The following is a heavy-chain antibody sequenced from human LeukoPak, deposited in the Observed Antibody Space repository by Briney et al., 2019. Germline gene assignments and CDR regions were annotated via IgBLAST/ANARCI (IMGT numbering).Heavy chain of an antibody. Sequence: RPSETLSLTCAVSGVSISSGGYSWSRIRQPPGKGLEWIGYIYHSGSTYYNPSLKSRVTISVDRSKNQFSLKLSSVTAADTAVYYCARGDFYYDYWGQGTLVTVSS. CDR3: ARGDFYYDY. CDR1: GVSISSGGYS. D-gene: IGHD3-22*01. CDR2: IYHSGST. J-gene: IGHJ4*02. V-gene: IGHV4-30-2*01.